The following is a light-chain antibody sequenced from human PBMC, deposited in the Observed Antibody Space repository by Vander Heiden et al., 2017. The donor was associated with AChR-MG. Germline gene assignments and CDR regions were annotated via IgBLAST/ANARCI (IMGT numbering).Light chain of an antibody. CDR3: QQYASTPWT. CDR1: QSVLYSSNNKNC. V-gene: IGKV4-1*01. Sequence: DIVMTQSPDSLAVSPGERATINCKSSQSVLYSSNNKNCLAWYQQKPGQTPRLLIYWASTRETGVPDRFSGSGSGTKFTLTISSLQAEDVAVYYCQQYASTPWTFGQGTKVEIK. J-gene: IGKJ1*01. CDR2: WAS.